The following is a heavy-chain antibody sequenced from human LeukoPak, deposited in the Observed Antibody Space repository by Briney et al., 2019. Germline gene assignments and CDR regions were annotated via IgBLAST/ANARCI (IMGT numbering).Heavy chain of an antibody. D-gene: IGHD6-19*01. Sequence: GGSLRLSCAASGFTFDDYAMHWVRQAPGKGLEWVSGISWNSGSIGYADSVKGRFTISRDNAKNSLYLQMNSLRAEDTALYYCAKDIASVQQVAGYFDYWGQGTLVTVSS. V-gene: IGHV3-9*01. CDR3: AKDIASVQQVAGYFDY. J-gene: IGHJ4*02. CDR2: ISWNSGSI. CDR1: GFTFDDYA.